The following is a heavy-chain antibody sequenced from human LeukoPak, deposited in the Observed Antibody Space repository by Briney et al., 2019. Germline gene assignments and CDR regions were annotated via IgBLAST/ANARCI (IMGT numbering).Heavy chain of an antibody. Sequence: SETLSLTCTVSGGSISSSSYYWGWIRQPPGKGLEWIGSIYYSGSTYYNPSLKSRVTISVDTSKNQFSLKLSSVTAADTAVYYCARDLRGQVVVVRDAFDIWGQGTMVTVSS. CDR3: ARDLRGQVVVVRDAFDI. D-gene: IGHD3-22*01. V-gene: IGHV4-39*02. J-gene: IGHJ3*02. CDR2: IYYSGST. CDR1: GGSISSSSYY.